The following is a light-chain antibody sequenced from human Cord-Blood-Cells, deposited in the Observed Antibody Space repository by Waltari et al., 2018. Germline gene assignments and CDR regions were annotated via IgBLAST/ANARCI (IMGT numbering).Light chain of an antibody. Sequence: SSELTQDPAVSVALGQTVRITCKGDSLRSYYASWYQQKPGQAPVLVLYGKNNRPSGIPDRFSGSSSGNTASLTITGAQAEDEADYYCNSRDSSGNHVVFGGGTKLTVL. V-gene: IGLV3-19*01. CDR2: GKN. CDR3: NSRDSSGNHVV. CDR1: SLRSYY. J-gene: IGLJ2*01.